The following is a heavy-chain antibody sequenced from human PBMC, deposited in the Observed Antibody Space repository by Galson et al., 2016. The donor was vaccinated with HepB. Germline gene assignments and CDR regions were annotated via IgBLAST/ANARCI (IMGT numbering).Heavy chain of an antibody. D-gene: IGHD3-16*01. CDR2: VRGSISGSSNV. CDR1: GFSFRNYN. V-gene: IGHV3-21*01. J-gene: IGHJ3*01. CDR3: ATDASVGGL. Sequence: SLRLSCAASGFSFRNYNINWVRQAPGKGLEWVSSVRGSISGSSNVYYGDSVKGRFTISRDNAKNSLHLQMNSLRAEDTAVYYFATDASVGGLWGQGTMVTVSS.